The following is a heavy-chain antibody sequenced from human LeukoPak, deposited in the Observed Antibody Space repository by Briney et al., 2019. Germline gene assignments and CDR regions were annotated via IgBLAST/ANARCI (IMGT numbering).Heavy chain of an antibody. CDR2: INHSGST. V-gene: IGHV4-34*01. CDR1: GGSFSGYY. CDR3: ASRYYYYYMDV. Sequence: SETLSLTCAVYGGSFSGYYWSWIRQPPGKGLEWIGEINHSGSTNYNPSLKSRVTISVDTFKNQFSLKLSSVTAADTAVYYCASRYYYYYMDVWGKGTTVTVSS. J-gene: IGHJ6*03.